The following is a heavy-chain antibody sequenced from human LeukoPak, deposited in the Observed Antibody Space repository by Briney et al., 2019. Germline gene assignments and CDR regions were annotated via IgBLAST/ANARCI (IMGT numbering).Heavy chain of an antibody. D-gene: IGHD5-12*01. Sequence: GGSLRFSCAASGFTVSNNNMSWVRPAPGKGLEWVSVIHSGGTTNYADSVQGRFTISRDNSKTTVYLHMNSLRAEDTAVYYCARDSDSGYGPFASWGQGTLVTVSS. V-gene: IGHV3-53*01. CDR1: GFTVSNNN. CDR2: IHSGGTT. CDR3: ARDSDSGYGPFAS. J-gene: IGHJ4*02.